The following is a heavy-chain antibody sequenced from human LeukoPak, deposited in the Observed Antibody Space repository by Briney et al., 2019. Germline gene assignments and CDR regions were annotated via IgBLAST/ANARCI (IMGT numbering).Heavy chain of an antibody. D-gene: IGHD3-22*01. J-gene: IGHJ4*02. CDR2: IKSKTDGGTT. V-gene: IGHV3-15*01. CDR3: TADYYDSSGYYYVY. CDR1: GFTFSNAW. Sequence: GGSLRLSCAASGFTFSNAWMSWVRQAPGKGLEWVGRIKSKTDGGTTDYAAPVKGRFTISRDDSKNTLYLQMNSLKTEDTAVYYCTADYYDSSGYYYVYWGRGTLVTVSS.